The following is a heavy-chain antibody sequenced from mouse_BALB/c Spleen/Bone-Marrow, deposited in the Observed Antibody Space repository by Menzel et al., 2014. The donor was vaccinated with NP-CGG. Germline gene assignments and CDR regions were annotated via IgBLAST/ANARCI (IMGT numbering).Heavy chain of an antibody. Sequence: VQLQQSGAELVMPGALVKLSCKASGFNIKDYYMHWVIQRPEQGLGWIGWIDPENGNTIYDPKFQGKASITADTSSNTAYLQLSSLTSEDTAVYYCARRYGSSFDYWGQGTTLTVSS. D-gene: IGHD1-1*01. V-gene: IGHV14-1*02. CDR1: GFNIKDYY. CDR3: ARRYGSSFDY. J-gene: IGHJ2*01. CDR2: IDPENGNT.